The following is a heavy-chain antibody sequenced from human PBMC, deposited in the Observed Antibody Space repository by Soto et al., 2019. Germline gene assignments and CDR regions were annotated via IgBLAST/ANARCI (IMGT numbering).Heavy chain of an antibody. CDR1: GGTFGNSA. CDR2: IMPIFPTP. Sequence: QVQLVQSGAEVKKPGSSVTVSCKASGGTFGNSAISWVRQAPGQGLEWMGGIMPIFPTPDYAQKFQGRVTINADESTSTAYMEFTSLRSEDTAVYYCAREKDRQQKRGNYYYGMDVWGQGTTVTVTS. CDR3: AREKDRQQKRGNYYYGMDV. D-gene: IGHD1-26*01. J-gene: IGHJ6*02. V-gene: IGHV1-69*12.